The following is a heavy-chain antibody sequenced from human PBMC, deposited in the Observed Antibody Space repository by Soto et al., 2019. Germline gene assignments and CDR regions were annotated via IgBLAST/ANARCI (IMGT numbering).Heavy chain of an antibody. Sequence: EVQLLESGGGLVQPGGSLRLSCAASGFTFSSYAMSWVRQAPGKGLEWVSAISGSGGSPYYADSVKGRFTISRDNSKNTLYLQMNSLRAEDTAVYYCAKASAGSSYYYYGMDVWGQGTTVTVSS. J-gene: IGHJ6*02. D-gene: IGHD6-13*01. CDR3: AKASAGSSYYYYGMDV. CDR2: ISGSGGSP. V-gene: IGHV3-23*01. CDR1: GFTFSSYA.